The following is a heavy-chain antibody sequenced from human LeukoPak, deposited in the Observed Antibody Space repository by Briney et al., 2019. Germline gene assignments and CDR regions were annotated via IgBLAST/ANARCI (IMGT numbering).Heavy chain of an antibody. J-gene: IGHJ4*02. D-gene: IGHD3-9*01. V-gene: IGHV5-51*01. CDR1: GYSFTSYW. CDR3: ARTPSYDILTGYPDY. Sequence: GASLKISCKGSGYSFTSYWIGWVRQMPGKGLEWMGIIYPGDSDTRYSPSFQGQVTISADKSISTAYLQWSSLKASDTAMYHCARTPSYDILTGYPDYWGQGTLVTVSS. CDR2: IYPGDSDT.